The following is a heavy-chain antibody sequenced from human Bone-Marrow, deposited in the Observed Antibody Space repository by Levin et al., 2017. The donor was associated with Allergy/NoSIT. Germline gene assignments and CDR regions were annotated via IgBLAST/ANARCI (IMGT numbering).Heavy chain of an antibody. CDR2: ISSSSSYI. J-gene: IGHJ6*02. V-gene: IGHV3-21*01. CDR1: GFTFSSYS. CDR3: AREGPLPLEWLPYYYYYGMDV. Sequence: GESLKISCAASGFTFSSYSMNWVRQAPGKGLEWVSSISSSSSYIYYADSVKGRFTISRDNAKNSLYLQMNSLRAEDTAVYYCAREGPLPLEWLPYYYYYGMDVWGQGTTVTVSS. D-gene: IGHD3-3*01.